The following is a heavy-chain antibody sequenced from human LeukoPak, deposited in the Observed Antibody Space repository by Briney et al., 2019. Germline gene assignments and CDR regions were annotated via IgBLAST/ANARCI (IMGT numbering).Heavy chain of an antibody. CDR1: GGSISSYY. J-gene: IGHJ4*02. Sequence: SETLSLTCTVSGGSISSYYWSWIRQPPGKGLEWIGYIYYGGSTNYNPSLKSRVIMSVDTSKNQFSLRLSSVTAADTAVYYCARAGWDGYNFLPDYWGQGTLVTVSS. CDR3: ARAGWDGYNFLPDY. D-gene: IGHD5-24*01. CDR2: IYYGGST. V-gene: IGHV4-59*01.